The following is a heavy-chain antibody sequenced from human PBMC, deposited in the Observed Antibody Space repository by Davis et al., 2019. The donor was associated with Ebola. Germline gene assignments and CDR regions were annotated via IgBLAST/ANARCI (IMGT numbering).Heavy chain of an antibody. V-gene: IGHV3-23*01. CDR3: AKDRAAAISAFDI. Sequence: GESLKISCAASGFTFSSYAMSWVRQAPGKGLEWVSAISTSALSTYYADSVKGRFTISRDDSKNTVYLQMNSLRAEDTALYYCAKDRAAAISAFDIWGQGTMVTVSS. J-gene: IGHJ3*02. D-gene: IGHD2-2*01. CDR2: ISTSALST. CDR1: GFTFSSYA.